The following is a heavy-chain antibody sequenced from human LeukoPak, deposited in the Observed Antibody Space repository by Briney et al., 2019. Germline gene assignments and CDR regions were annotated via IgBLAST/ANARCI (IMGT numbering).Heavy chain of an antibody. Sequence: SETLSLTCTVSGGSISSHYWSWIRQPPGKGLEWIGYIYYSGSTSYNPSLKSRVTISVDTSKNQFSLKLSSVTAADTAVYYCASGGYGSGSYPFDYWGQGTLVTVSS. V-gene: IGHV4-59*11. J-gene: IGHJ4*02. CDR2: IYYSGST. CDR1: GGSISSHY. CDR3: ASGGYGSGSYPFDY. D-gene: IGHD3-10*01.